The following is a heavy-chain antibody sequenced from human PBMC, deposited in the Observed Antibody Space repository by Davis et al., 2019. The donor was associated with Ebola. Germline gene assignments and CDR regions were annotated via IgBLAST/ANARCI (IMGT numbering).Heavy chain of an antibody. CDR2: ISYDGKNK. CDR1: GFTFSTSA. Sequence: GGSLRLSCAASGFTFSTSAFHWVRQAPGKGLEGAAVISYDGKNKNYADSVKGRFTISRDDSKNTLYLEMSSLRPEDTAVYYCVRGSTVGTRLPFEYWGQGTLITVSS. V-gene: IGHV3-30*04. CDR3: VRGSTVGTRLPFEY. D-gene: IGHD1-26*01. J-gene: IGHJ4*02.